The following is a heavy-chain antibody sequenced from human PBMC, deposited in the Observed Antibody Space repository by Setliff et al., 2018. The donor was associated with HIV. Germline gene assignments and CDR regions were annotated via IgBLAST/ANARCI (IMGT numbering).Heavy chain of an antibody. V-gene: IGHV1-69*05. CDR1: GDTFSNYA. CDR2: INPLFGTT. D-gene: IGHD2-2*03. Sequence: SVKVSCKASGDTFSNYAIAWVRQAPGQGLEWMGGINPLFGTTNYAHNFQGRLTITTDHIMSTAYTRLTSLRSEDTAVYYCASGSGYCKKGDCYIGVHRTPDKYYFDSWGQGTLVTVSS. J-gene: IGHJ4*02. CDR3: ASGSGYCKKGDCYIGVHRTPDKYYFDS.